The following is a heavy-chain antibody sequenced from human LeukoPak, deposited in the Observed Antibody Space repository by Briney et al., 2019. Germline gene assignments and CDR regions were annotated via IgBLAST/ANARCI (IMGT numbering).Heavy chain of an antibody. CDR1: GGSISSSSYY. J-gene: IGHJ4*02. CDR2: IYYSGST. V-gene: IGHV4-39*01. Sequence: SETLSLTCTVSGGSISSSSYYWGWIRQPPGKGLEWFGSIYYSGSTYYNPSLKSRVTISVDTSKSQFSLKLSSVTAADTAVYYCARSPSRWGAGFDYWGQGTLVTVSS. D-gene: IGHD3-16*01. CDR3: ARSPSRWGAGFDY.